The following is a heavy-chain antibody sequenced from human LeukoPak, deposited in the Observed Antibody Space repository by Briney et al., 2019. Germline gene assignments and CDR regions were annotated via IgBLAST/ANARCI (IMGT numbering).Heavy chain of an antibody. CDR2: INHSGST. D-gene: IGHD3-3*01. Sequence: RPSETLSLTCAVYGGSFSGYYWSWIRQPPGKGLEWIGEINHSGSTNYNPSLKSRVTISVDTSKNQFSLKLNSVTAADTAVYYCARDFWSGSNWFDPWGQGTLVTVSS. J-gene: IGHJ5*02. CDR3: ARDFWSGSNWFDP. CDR1: GGSFSGYY. V-gene: IGHV4-34*01.